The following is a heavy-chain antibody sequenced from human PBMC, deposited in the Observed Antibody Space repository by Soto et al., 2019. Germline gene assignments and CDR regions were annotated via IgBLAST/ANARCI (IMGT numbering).Heavy chain of an antibody. CDR3: ARLGPRVGNYYYYGMDV. CDR2: IYPGDSDT. CDR1: GYSFTSYW. V-gene: IGHV5-51*01. Sequence: PGESLKISCKGSGYSFTSYWIGWVRQMPGKGLEWMGIIYPGDSDTRYSPSFQGQVTISADKSISTAYLQWSSLKASDTAMYYCARLGPRVGNYYYYGMDVWGQGTTVTVSS. J-gene: IGHJ6*02.